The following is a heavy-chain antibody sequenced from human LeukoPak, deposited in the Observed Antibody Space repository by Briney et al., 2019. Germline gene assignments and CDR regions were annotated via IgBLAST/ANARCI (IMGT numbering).Heavy chain of an antibody. CDR1: GFTFSSYA. CDR2: ISYDGSNK. CDR3: AKVWSSGWLGDAFDI. Sequence: PGGSLRLSCAASGFTFSSYAIHWVRQAPGKGLEWVAVISYDGSNKYYADSVKGRFTISRDNSKNTLYKQMNSLRAEDTAVYYCAKVWSSGWLGDAFDIWGQGTMVTVSS. V-gene: IGHV3-30-3*01. J-gene: IGHJ3*02. D-gene: IGHD6-19*01.